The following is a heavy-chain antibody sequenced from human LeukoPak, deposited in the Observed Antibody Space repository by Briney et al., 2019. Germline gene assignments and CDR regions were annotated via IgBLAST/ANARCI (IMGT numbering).Heavy chain of an antibody. CDR1: GFTFSSSG. V-gene: IGHV3-30*18. Sequence: PGGSLRLSCAASGFTFSSSGMHWVRQAPGKGLEWVAVISYDGSNKYYVDSVKGRFTFSRDNSKNTLYLQMNSLRAEDTAVYYCAKEYCSNSVCHSLDYWGQGTLVTVSS. J-gene: IGHJ4*02. D-gene: IGHD2-8*01. CDR3: AKEYCSNSVCHSLDY. CDR2: ISYDGSNK.